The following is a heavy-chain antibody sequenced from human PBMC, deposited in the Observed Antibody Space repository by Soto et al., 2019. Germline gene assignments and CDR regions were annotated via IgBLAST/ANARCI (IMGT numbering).Heavy chain of an antibody. CDR2: ISSDGNEK. V-gene: IGHV3-30-3*01. D-gene: IGHD3-22*01. CDR3: ARPQSRPTMTSYYFDF. CDR1: GFTFSSYA. J-gene: IGHJ4*02. Sequence: QPGGSLRLSCATSGFTFSSYAIHWVRQAPGKGLEWVAVISSDGNEKYYADSVTGRFTISRDNSKNTLYLQMNSLRPDDTAVYYCARPQSRPTMTSYYFDFWGQGTLVTVSS.